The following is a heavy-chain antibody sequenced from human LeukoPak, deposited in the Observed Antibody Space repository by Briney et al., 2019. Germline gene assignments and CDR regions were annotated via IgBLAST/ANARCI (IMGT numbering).Heavy chain of an antibody. V-gene: IGHV3-48*01. CDR3: ARDVEDGNSGY. Sequence: GGSLRLSCAASGFTFSSYSMNWVRQAPGKGLEWVSYISSSSSTIYYADSVKGRFTISRDNAKNSLYLQMNSLRAEDTAVYYCARDVEDGNSGYWGQGTLVAVSS. D-gene: IGHD4-23*01. J-gene: IGHJ4*02. CDR1: GFTFSSYS. CDR2: ISSSSSTI.